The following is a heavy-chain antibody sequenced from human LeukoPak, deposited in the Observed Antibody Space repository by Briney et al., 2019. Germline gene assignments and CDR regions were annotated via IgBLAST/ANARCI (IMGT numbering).Heavy chain of an antibody. CDR1: GGSCSGYY. V-gene: IGHV4-34*01. Sequence: SSETLSLTCAVYGGSCSGYYWSWIRQPPGKGLEWIGEINHSGSTNYNPSLKSRVTISVDTSKNQFSLKLSSVTAADTGIYYCARRRKVPAQRAGDAFDIWGQGTMVTVSS. J-gene: IGHJ3*02. CDR3: ARRRKVPAQRAGDAFDI. D-gene: IGHD2-21*02. CDR2: INHSGST.